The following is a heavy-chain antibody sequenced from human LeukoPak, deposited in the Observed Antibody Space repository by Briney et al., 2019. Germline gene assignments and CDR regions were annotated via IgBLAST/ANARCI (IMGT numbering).Heavy chain of an antibody. J-gene: IGHJ4*02. CDR3: ARLSGYCSGGSCYLIDY. Sequence: GESLKISCKGSGYSFTSYWIGWVRQMPGKGLEWMGIIYPGDSDTRYSPSFQGQVTISADKSISTAYLQWSSLKASDTAMYYRARLSGYCSGGSCYLIDYWGQGTLVTVSS. D-gene: IGHD2-15*01. V-gene: IGHV5-51*01. CDR1: GYSFTSYW. CDR2: IYPGDSDT.